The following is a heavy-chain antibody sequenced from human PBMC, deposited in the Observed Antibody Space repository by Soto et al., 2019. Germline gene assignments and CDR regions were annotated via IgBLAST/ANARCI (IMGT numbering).Heavy chain of an antibody. CDR1: GGSISDNW. Sequence: QVQLQESGPGLVKPSGTLSLTCAVSGGSISDNWWSWVRQPPGKGLEWIGEVYHSGATYYNPSLKSRSTISLDTPGRQFPLTMNSLTTADTAVYYCAGQVALVRTGGLESWGKVPLVTASS. D-gene: IGHD3-10*01. CDR3: AGQVALVRTGGLES. V-gene: IGHV4-4*02. CDR2: VYHSGAT. J-gene: IGHJ1*01.